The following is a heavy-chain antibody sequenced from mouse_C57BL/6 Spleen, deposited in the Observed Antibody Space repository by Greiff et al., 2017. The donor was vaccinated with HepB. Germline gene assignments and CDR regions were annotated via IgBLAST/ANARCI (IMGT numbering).Heavy chain of an antibody. D-gene: IGHD2-4*01. Sequence: EVQLQQSGPELVKPGASVKIPCKASGYTFTDYNMDWVKQSHGKSLEWIGDINPNNGGTIYNQKFKGKATLTVDKSSSTAYMELRSLTSEDTAVYYCARRYYDYDAYYAMDYWGQGTSVTVSS. CDR1: GYTFTDYN. V-gene: IGHV1-18*01. CDR3: ARRYYDYDAYYAMDY. CDR2: INPNNGGT. J-gene: IGHJ4*01.